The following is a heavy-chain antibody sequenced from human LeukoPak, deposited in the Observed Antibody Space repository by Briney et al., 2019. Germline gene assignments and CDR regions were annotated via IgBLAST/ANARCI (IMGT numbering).Heavy chain of an antibody. CDR3: AKDPIVVVPAAMNY. V-gene: IGHV3-23*01. CDR1: GFTFSSYA. CDR2: ISGSGGST. J-gene: IGHJ4*02. Sequence: GGSLRLSCAASGFTFSSYAMSWVRQAPGKGLEWVSAISGSGGSTYYADSVKGRFTISGDNSKNTLYLQMNSLRAEDTAVYYCAKDPIVVVPAAMNYWGQGTLVTVSS. D-gene: IGHD2-2*01.